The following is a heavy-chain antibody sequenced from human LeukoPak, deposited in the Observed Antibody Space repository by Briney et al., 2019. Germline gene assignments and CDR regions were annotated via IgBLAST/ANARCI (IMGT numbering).Heavy chain of an antibody. J-gene: IGHJ4*02. CDR3: ARSIAAAGPFDY. CDR2: INHSGST. D-gene: IGHD6-13*01. CDR1: GGSISSINW. V-gene: IGHV4-4*02. Sequence: SGTLSLTCAVSGGSISSINWWSWVRQPPGKGLEWIGEINHSGSTNYNPSLKSRVTISVDRSKNQFSLKLSSVTAADTAVYYCARSIAAAGPFDYWGQGTLVTVS.